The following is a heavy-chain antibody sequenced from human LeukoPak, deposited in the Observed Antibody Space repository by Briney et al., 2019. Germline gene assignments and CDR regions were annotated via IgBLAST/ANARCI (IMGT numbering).Heavy chain of an antibody. CDR2: INHSGSP. J-gene: IGHJ4*02. Sequence: SETLSLTCAVYGGSFSGYYWSWIRQPPGKGLEWIGEINHSGSPNYNPSLKRRVTISVDTSKNQFSLKLSSVTAADTAVYYCARDAGQQLSSYYFDYWGQGTLVTVSS. D-gene: IGHD6-13*01. V-gene: IGHV4-34*01. CDR1: GGSFSGYY. CDR3: ARDAGQQLSSYYFDY.